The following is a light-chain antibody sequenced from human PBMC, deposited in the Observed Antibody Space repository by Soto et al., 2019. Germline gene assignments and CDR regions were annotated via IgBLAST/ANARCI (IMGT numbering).Light chain of an antibody. V-gene: IGKV1-6*01. CDR3: LQDYDYHRT. Sequence: AIRMTQSPSSLSACVGVRVTITCRAIQGIRDELGWYQQKEGKAPNLLISAASRLQSVDPTRFSGRGSGTDFTLTISSLHPEDFATYYCLQDYDYHRTFGQGTKVQL. CDR1: QGIRDE. J-gene: IGKJ1*01. CDR2: AAS.